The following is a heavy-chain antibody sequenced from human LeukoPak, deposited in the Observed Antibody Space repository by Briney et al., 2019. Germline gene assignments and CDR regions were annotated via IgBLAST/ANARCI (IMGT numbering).Heavy chain of an antibody. CDR2: ISSSSSTI. Sequence: GGSLRLSCAASGFTFSSYSMNWVRQAPGKGLEWVSYISSSSSTIYYADSVKGRFTISRDNAKNSLYLQMNSLRAEDTAVYYCAREARLWGSSGLHFIWDYWGQGTLVTVSS. V-gene: IGHV3-48*04. CDR1: GFTFSSYS. D-gene: IGHD6-19*01. J-gene: IGHJ4*02. CDR3: AREARLWGSSGLHFIWDY.